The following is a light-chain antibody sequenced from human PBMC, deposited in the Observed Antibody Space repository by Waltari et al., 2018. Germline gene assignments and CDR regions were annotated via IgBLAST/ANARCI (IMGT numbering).Light chain of an antibody. V-gene: IGLV2-8*01. CDR1: SRAIGGSNF. J-gene: IGLJ3*02. CDR3: SAFAGSNNFGV. Sequence: QSALTQPPSASGSPGQSVTISCTGTSRAIGGSNFVSWYQQRPGKAPRFLIYDVNKSPSGVSDRFSGSKSGNTASLTVSGLQPDDEATYYCSAFAGSNNFGVFGGGTKLTVL. CDR2: DVN.